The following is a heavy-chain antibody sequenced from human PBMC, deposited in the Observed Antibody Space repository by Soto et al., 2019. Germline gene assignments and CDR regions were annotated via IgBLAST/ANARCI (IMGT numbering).Heavy chain of an antibody. CDR2: IYFSVST. V-gene: IGHV4-39*01. Sequence: PSETLSLTCTVSGGSISSSSYYWGWILQPPGKGLEWIGSIYFSVSTYYNPSLKSRVTISVDTSKNHFSLKLSSVTAADTAVYYCARQYYYGSGSYYNGPYYYGMDVWGQGTRVAVS. J-gene: IGHJ6*01. D-gene: IGHD3-10*01. CDR1: GGSISSSSYY. CDR3: ARQYYYGSGSYYNGPYYYGMDV.